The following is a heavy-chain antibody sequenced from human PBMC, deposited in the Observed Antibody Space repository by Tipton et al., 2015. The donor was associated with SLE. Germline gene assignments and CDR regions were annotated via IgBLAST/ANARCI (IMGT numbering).Heavy chain of an antibody. CDR3: ARDRTTFDY. V-gene: IGHV4-39*07. Sequence: TLSLTCTVSGGSISSVGYYWSWIRQPPGKGLEWIGEINHSGSTNYNPSLKSRVTISVDTSKNQFSLKLGSVTAADTAVYYCARDRTTFDYWGQGTLVTVSS. CDR1: GGSISSVGYY. CDR2: INHSGST. J-gene: IGHJ4*02. D-gene: IGHD1-1*01.